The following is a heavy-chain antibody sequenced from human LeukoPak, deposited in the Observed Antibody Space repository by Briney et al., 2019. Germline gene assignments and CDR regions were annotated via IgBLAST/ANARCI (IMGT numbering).Heavy chain of an antibody. J-gene: IGHJ6*03. CDR2: IKQDGSEK. Sequence: GGSLRLSCAASGFTFDTYWMSWVRQAPGKGLEWVAKIKQDGSEKDYVDSVKGRFTISRDNAKNSLYLQMNSLRAVDTAVYYCARVRKDYYYYYMDVWGKGTTVTVSS. CDR1: GFTFDTYW. CDR3: ARVRKDYYYYYMDV. V-gene: IGHV3-7*01.